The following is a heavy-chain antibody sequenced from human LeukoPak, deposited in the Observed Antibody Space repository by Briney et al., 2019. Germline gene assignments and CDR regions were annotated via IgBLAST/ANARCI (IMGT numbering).Heavy chain of an antibody. CDR2: ICTSAGNT. V-gene: IGHV3-23*01. J-gene: IGHJ6*03. Sequence: GGSLRLSCAASGSTFSSYGMNWVRQAPGKGLEWVSVICTSAGNTYYADSVKGRFTISRDNSKNTLYLQMNSLRAEDTAVYYCAKRGSSYYHMDVWGKGTTVTISS. D-gene: IGHD3-16*01. CDR1: GSTFSSYG. CDR3: AKRGSSYYHMDV.